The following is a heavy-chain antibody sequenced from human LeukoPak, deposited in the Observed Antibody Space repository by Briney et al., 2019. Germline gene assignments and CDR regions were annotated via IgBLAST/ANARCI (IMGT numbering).Heavy chain of an antibody. J-gene: IGHJ6*03. D-gene: IGHD6-13*01. CDR3: ARGVKAPKKEAAAGSDYYYYMDV. CDR1: GYTFTGYY. Sequence: ASVKVSCKASGYTFTGYYMHWVRQAPGQRLEWMGRINPNSGGTNYAQKFQGRVTMTRDTSISTAYMGLSRLRSDDTAVYYCARGVKAPKKEAAAGSDYYYYMDVWGKGTTVTVSS. CDR2: INPNSGGT. V-gene: IGHV1-2*06.